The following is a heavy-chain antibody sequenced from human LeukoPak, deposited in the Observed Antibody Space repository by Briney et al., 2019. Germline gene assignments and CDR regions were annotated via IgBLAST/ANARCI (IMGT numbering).Heavy chain of an antibody. CDR1: GGSFSGYY. J-gene: IGHJ5*02. V-gene: IGHV4-34*01. Sequence: SETLSVTCAVYGGSFSGYYWSWIRQPPGKGLEWIGEINHSGSTNYNPSLKSRVTMSVDTSKNQFSLKLSSVTAADTAVYYCARDSGTTGEVKFDPWGQGTLVTVSS. CDR3: ARDSGTTGEVKFDP. CDR2: INHSGST. D-gene: IGHD3-10*01.